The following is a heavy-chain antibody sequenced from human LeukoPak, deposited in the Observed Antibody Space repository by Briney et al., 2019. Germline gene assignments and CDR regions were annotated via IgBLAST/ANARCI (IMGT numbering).Heavy chain of an antibody. Sequence: PGESLKISCSGSGDTFNKYWIAWVRQMPGKGLEWMGIIYPGDSDTRYSPSFQGQVTISVDQSISTAYLQWSTLKASDTAMYYCARQKRGYERPNYYYYMDVWGKGTTVTVSS. V-gene: IGHV5-51*01. D-gene: IGHD5-12*01. CDR1: GDTFNKYW. CDR2: IYPGDSDT. J-gene: IGHJ6*03. CDR3: ARQKRGYERPNYYYYMDV.